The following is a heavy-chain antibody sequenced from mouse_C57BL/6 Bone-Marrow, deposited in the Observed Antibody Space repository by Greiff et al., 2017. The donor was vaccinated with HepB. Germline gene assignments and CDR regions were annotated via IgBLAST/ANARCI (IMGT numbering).Heavy chain of an antibody. CDR3: ASRGDYYGSSLDY. J-gene: IGHJ2*01. CDR2: INPNNGGT. CDR1: GYTFTDYY. V-gene: IGHV1-26*01. Sequence: EVQLQQSGPELVKPGASVKISCKASGYTFTDYYMNWVKQSHGKSLEWIGDINPNNGGTSYNQKFKGKATLTVDKSSSTAYMELRSLTSEDSAVYYCASRGDYYGSSLDYWGQGTTLTVSS. D-gene: IGHD1-1*01.